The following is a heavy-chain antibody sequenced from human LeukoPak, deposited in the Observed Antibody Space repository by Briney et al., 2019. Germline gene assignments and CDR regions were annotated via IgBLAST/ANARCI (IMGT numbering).Heavy chain of an antibody. V-gene: IGHV3-43*01. CDR2: ISWDGGST. D-gene: IGHD6-19*01. Sequence: GGSLRLSCAASGFTFDDYTMHWVRQAPGKGLEWVSLISWDGGSTYYADSVKGRFTISRDNSKNTLYLQMNSLRAEDTAVYYCAKDLNGGWSGDYWGQGTLVTVSS. CDR3: AKDLNGGWSGDY. CDR1: GFTFDDYT. J-gene: IGHJ4*02.